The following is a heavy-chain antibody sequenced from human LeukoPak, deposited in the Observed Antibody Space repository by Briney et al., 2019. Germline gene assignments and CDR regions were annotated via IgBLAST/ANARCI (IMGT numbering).Heavy chain of an antibody. CDR2: IIPIFGTA. Sequence: SVKVSCKASGGTFSSYAISWVRQAPGQGLERMGGIIPIFGTANYAQKFQGRVTITADESTSTAYMELRSLRSDDTAVYYCARDLGYSSSWYYFDYWGQGTLVTVSS. J-gene: IGHJ4*02. V-gene: IGHV1-69*13. CDR3: ARDLGYSSSWYYFDY. CDR1: GGTFSSYA. D-gene: IGHD6-13*01.